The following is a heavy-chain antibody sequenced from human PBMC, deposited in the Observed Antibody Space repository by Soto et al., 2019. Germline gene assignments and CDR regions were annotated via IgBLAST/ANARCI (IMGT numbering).Heavy chain of an antibody. J-gene: IGHJ6*02. Sequence: ASVKVSCKASGGTFSSYAISWVRQGPGQGLEWMGGIIPIIGTANYAQKFPGRVTITADESTSTAYMELSSLRSEDTAVYYCAYDFWSGYSYYYGMDVWGQGTTVTVSS. CDR1: GGTFSSYA. D-gene: IGHD3-3*01. CDR2: IIPIIGTA. CDR3: AYDFWSGYSYYYGMDV. V-gene: IGHV1-69*13.